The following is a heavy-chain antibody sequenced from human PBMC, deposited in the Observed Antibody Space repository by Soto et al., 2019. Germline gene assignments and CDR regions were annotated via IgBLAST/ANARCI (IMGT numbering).Heavy chain of an antibody. D-gene: IGHD2-21*01. CDR1: GGTFSSYA. CDR2: IIPIFGTA. Sequence: GASVKVSCKASGGTFSSYAITWVRQAPGQGLEWMGGIIPIFGTANYAQKFQGRVTITADESTSTAYMELSSLRSEDTAVYYCARRSPRAYGNYYYYGMDVRGQGTTVTVSS. CDR3: ARRSPRAYGNYYYYGMDV. J-gene: IGHJ6*02. V-gene: IGHV1-69*13.